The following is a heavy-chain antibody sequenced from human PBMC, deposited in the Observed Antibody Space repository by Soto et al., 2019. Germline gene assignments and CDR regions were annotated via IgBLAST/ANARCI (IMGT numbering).Heavy chain of an antibody. CDR1: GGSISSYY. V-gene: IGHV4-59*01. CDR2: IYYSGST. J-gene: IGHJ3*01. Sequence: QVQLQESGPGLVKPSETLSLTCTVSGGSISSYYWSWIRQPPGKGLEWIGYIYYSGSTNYNPSLKMRVTISVDTSKNQFSLKLTSVTAADTAVYYCASRYGSAFDFWGQGTMVTVSS. D-gene: IGHD3-10*01. CDR3: ASRYGSAFDF.